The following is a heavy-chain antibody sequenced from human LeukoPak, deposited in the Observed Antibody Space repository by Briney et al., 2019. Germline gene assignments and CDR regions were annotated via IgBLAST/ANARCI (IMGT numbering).Heavy chain of an antibody. Sequence: SETLSLTCTVSGGSISRGDYYWSWIRQPPGKALEWIGYIYYSGSTYYNPSLKSRVTISVDTSKNQFSLKLSSVTAADTAVYYCARETYYYGSGSSRRGGNWFDPWGQRTLVTVSS. CDR1: GGSISRGDYY. D-gene: IGHD3-10*01. V-gene: IGHV4-30-4*08. CDR3: ARETYYYGSGSSRRGGNWFDP. CDR2: IYYSGST. J-gene: IGHJ5*02.